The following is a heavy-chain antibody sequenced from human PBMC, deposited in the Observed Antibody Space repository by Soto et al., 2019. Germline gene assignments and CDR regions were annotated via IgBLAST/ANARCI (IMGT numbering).Heavy chain of an antibody. CDR2: ISYDGSNK. CDR1: VCTFTTYA. J-gene: IGHJ4*02. CDR3: ARDFHTEAY. Sequence: VGSLRLSCASSVCTFTTYAMHCVRQAPGKWLEWVAVISYDGSNKYYADSVKGRFTISRDNSKNTLYLQMNSLRVEDTAVYYCARDFHTEAYLGQGTLVLVSS. V-gene: IGHV3-30-3*01.